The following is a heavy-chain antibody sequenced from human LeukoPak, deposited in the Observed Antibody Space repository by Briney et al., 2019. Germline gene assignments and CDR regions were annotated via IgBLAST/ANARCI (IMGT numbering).Heavy chain of an antibody. J-gene: IGHJ4*02. CDR1: GGSISSYY. V-gene: IGHV4-59*08. CDR3: ARRANPCSGGSCYSGFYFDY. Sequence: PSETLSLTCTVSGGSISSYYWSWIRQPPGKGLEWIGSINYSGSTNYNPSLKSRVTISADTSKNQFSLKLTSVTAADAAVYYCARRANPCSGGSCYSGFYFDYWGQGTLVTVSS. CDR2: INYSGST. D-gene: IGHD2-15*01.